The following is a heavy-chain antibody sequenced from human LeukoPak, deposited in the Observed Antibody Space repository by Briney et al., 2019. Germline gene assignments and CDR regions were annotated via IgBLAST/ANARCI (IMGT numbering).Heavy chain of an antibody. V-gene: IGHV3-11*05. CDR3: ARDRVVPAAMVGYYYYYGMDV. Sequence: GGSLRLSCAASGFTFSDYCMSWIRQAPGKGLEWVSYISSSSSYTNYADSVKGRFTISRDNAKNSLYLQMNSLRAEDTAVYYCARDRVVPAAMVGYYYYYGMDVWGQGTTVTVSS. D-gene: IGHD2-2*01. CDR1: GFTFSDYC. J-gene: IGHJ6*02. CDR2: ISSSSSYT.